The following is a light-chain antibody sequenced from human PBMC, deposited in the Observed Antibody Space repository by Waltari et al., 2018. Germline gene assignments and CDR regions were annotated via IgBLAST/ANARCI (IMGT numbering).Light chain of an antibody. V-gene: IGLV8-61*01. CDR2: KAH. CDR1: SGSLSTTSY. Sequence: QTVVTQEPSLSVSPGGTVTLTCALSSGSLSTTSYATWYQQTPGQVPRTRGEKAHAPASGGPDRFSGSILWNTAALTITGAQADDESDYYCALYMGSGIWVFGGGTRLTVL. J-gene: IGLJ3*02. CDR3: ALYMGSGIWV.